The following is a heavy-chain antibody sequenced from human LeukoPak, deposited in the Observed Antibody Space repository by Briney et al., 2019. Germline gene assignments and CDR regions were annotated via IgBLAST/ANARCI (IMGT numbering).Heavy chain of an antibody. V-gene: IGHV4-34*01. Sequence: SETLSLTCAVYGGSFSGYYWSWIRQPPGKGLEWIGEINHSGSTNYNPSLKSRVTISVDTSKNQFSLKLSSVTAADTAVYYCARWDYDILIGYYSADYWGQGTLVTVSS. J-gene: IGHJ4*02. CDR1: GGSFSGYY. CDR2: INHSGST. D-gene: IGHD3-9*01. CDR3: ARWDYDILIGYYSADY.